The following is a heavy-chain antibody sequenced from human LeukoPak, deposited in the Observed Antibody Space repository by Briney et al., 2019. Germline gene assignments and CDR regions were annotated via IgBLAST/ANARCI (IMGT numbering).Heavy chain of an antibody. D-gene: IGHD2-2*02. V-gene: IGHV3-23*01. J-gene: IGHJ4*02. CDR1: GFTFSSYA. CDR3: AKGYCRGISCYSDY. CDR2: ISGSGGST. Sequence: GGSLRLSCAASGFTFSSYAMSWVRQAPGKGLEWVSGISGSGGSTYYADSVKGRFTISRDNSKNTLYLQMNSLRAEDTAVYYCAKGYCRGISCYSDYWGQGTLVTVSS.